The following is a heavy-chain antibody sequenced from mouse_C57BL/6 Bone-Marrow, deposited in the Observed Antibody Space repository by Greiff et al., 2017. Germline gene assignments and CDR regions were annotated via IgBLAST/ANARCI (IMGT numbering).Heavy chain of an antibody. CDR1: GYTFTSYW. V-gene: IGHV1-72*01. J-gene: IGHJ1*03. CDR2: IDPNSGGT. Sequence: QVQLQQPGAELVKPGASVKLSCKASGYTFTSYWMHWVKQRPGRGLEWIGRIDPNSGGTKYNEKFKSKATLTVDKPSSTAYMQLSSLTAEDSAVYYCARRSLRDWYFDVWGTGTTVTVSS. D-gene: IGHD1-2*01. CDR3: ARRSLRDWYFDV.